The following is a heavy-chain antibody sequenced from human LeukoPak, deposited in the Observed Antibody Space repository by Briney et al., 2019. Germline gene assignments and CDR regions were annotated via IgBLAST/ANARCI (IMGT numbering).Heavy chain of an antibody. V-gene: IGHV3-7*01. Sequence: GGSLRLSCAASGFTFRNYWMSWVRQAPGKGLEWVANIKQDGSEKYYVDSVKGRFTISRDNDKNSLYLQLNSLRAEDTAVYYCAREDYGIWGKGTMVTVSS. J-gene: IGHJ3*02. CDR2: IKQDGSEK. D-gene: IGHD3-16*01. CDR1: GFTFRNYW. CDR3: AREDYGI.